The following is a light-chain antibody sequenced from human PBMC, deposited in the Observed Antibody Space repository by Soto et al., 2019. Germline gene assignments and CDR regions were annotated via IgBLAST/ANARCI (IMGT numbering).Light chain of an antibody. Sequence: EIVLTQSPGTLSLSPGERATLSCRASQSVSSNYLAWYQQKPGQAPRLLIYGASSRDTGIPDRFSGGGSGTDFTFTISRLEPEDFAVYHCKQYGASPILTFCWGNKVEIK. J-gene: IGKJ4*01. V-gene: IGKV3-20*01. CDR1: QSVSSNY. CDR3: KQYGASPILT. CDR2: GAS.